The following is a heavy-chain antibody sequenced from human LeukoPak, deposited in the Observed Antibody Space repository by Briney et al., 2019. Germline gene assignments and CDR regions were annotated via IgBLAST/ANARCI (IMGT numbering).Heavy chain of an antibody. J-gene: IGHJ5*02. V-gene: IGHV4-4*07. CDR1: GGSISGYY. D-gene: IGHD1-26*01. CDR3: ARDGSA. Sequence: SETLSLTCTVSGGSISGYYWTWIRQPAGKGLEWIGRIYSTGSTNYNPSLKSRVTISVDTSKNQSSLKLSSVTAADTAVYYCARDGSAWGQGTLVTVSS. CDR2: IYSTGST.